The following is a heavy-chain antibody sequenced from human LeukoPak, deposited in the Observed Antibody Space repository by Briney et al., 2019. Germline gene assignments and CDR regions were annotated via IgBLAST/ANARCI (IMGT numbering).Heavy chain of an antibody. V-gene: IGHV3-11*01. J-gene: IGHJ4*02. Sequence: PGGSLRLSCAASGFTFSDYYVSWIRQAPGKWLEWVSYISSSGSTIYYADSVKGRFTISRDNAKNSLYLQMNSLRAEDTAVYYCASDRYDYVWGSYRYVFDYWGQGTLVTVSS. CDR1: GFTFSDYY. CDR2: ISSSGSTI. CDR3: ASDRYDYVWGSYRYVFDY. D-gene: IGHD3-16*02.